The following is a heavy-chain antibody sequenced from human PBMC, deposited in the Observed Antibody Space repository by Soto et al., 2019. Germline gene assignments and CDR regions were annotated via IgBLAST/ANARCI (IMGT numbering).Heavy chain of an antibody. CDR3: AKPQAYYYDSSGYYLDY. D-gene: IGHD3-22*01. CDR1: GFTFSSYA. CDR2: ISGSGGST. J-gene: IGHJ4*02. Sequence: GGSLRLSCAASGFTFSSYAMSWVRQAPGKGLEWVSAISGSGGSTYYADSVKGRFTISRDNSKNTLYLQMNSLRAEDTAVYYCAKPQAYYYDSSGYYLDYWGQGTLVTV. V-gene: IGHV3-23*01.